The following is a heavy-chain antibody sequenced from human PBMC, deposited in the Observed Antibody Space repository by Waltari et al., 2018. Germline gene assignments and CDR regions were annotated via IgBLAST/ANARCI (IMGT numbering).Heavy chain of an antibody. CDR3: ARELLGEGAFDS. CDR2: INTNTENP. Sequence: QVQLVQSGSELKKPGASVKVSCKASGYTFTSHAMNWVRQAPGQGLEFMGWINTNTENPFYAQGFTGRFVFSLDTSASTAYMEINSLKAEDTAVYYCARELLGEGAFDSWGQGTLVTVSS. V-gene: IGHV7-4-1*02. CDR1: GYTFTSHA. D-gene: IGHD3-16*01. J-gene: IGHJ4*02.